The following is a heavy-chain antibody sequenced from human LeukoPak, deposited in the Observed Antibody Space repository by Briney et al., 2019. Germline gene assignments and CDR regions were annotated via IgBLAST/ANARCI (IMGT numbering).Heavy chain of an antibody. J-gene: IGHJ4*02. CDR3: ARDKTYYDILTGWL. V-gene: IGHV3-48*04. Sequence: GGSLRLSCAASGFTFSSYSMNWVRQAPGKGLEWVSYISSSSSTIYYADSVKGRFTISRDNAKNSLYLQMNSLRAEDTAVYYCARDKTYYDILTGWLWGQGTLVTVSS. CDR1: GFTFSSYS. CDR2: ISSSSSTI. D-gene: IGHD3-9*01.